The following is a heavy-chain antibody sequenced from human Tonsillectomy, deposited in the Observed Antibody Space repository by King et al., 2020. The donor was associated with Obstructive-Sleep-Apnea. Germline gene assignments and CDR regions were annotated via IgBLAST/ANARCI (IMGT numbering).Heavy chain of an antibody. D-gene: IGHD3-22*01. CDR1: GFTFDDYA. J-gene: IGHJ4*02. V-gene: IGHV3-9*01. Sequence: VQLVESGGGLVQPGRSLRLSCAASGFTFDDYAMHWVRQVPGKGLEWVSGISWYNSNIGYADFVKGRFTISRENAKNSLYLQMNSLRADDTALYYCAKGYYDTNGYYFDSWGQGTLVTVSS. CDR3: AKGYYDTNGYYFDS. CDR2: ISWYNSNI.